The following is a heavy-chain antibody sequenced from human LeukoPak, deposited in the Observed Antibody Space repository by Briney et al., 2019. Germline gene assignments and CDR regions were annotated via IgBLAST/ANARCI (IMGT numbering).Heavy chain of an antibody. V-gene: IGHV1-69*05. CDR3: ARDHQSLGYCSGGSCPGRYYYYYMDV. CDR1: GGTFSSYA. J-gene: IGHJ6*03. D-gene: IGHD2-15*01. CDR2: ITPIFGIA. Sequence: GSSVKVSCKASGGTFSSYAISWVRQAPGQGLEWMGRITPIFGIANYAQKFQGRVTITTDESTSTAYMELSSLRSEDTAVYYCARDHQSLGYCSGGSCPGRYYYYYMDVWGKGTTVTVSS.